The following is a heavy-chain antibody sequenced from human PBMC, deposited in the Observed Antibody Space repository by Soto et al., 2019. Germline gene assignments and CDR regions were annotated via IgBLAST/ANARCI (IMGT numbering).Heavy chain of an antibody. D-gene: IGHD3-10*01. CDR3: ARHGFGSLHGLVDV. J-gene: IGHJ6*02. V-gene: IGHV4-59*08. Sequence: QVQLQESGPGLVKPSETLSLTCTVSGGSITNYYCSWFRQPPGKGLEWIGYIQYNGYSAYNLSLKRRVTMSMDMSKTQLSLMLQSVTATDTAVYYCARHGFGSLHGLVDVWGQGTTVIVSS. CDR2: IQYNGYS. CDR1: GGSITNYY.